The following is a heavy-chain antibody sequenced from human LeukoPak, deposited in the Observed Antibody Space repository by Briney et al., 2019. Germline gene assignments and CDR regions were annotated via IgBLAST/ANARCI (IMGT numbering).Heavy chain of an antibody. CDR1: GFTFSSYA. CDR2: ISYVGSNK. CDR3: AREFSGILDY. V-gene: IGHV3-30*04. Sequence: PGRSLRLSCAASGFTFSSYAMHWVRQAPGKGLEWVAVISYVGSNKYYADSVKGRFTISRDNSKNTLYLQMNSLGAEDTAVYYCAREFSGILDYWGQGTLVTVSS. J-gene: IGHJ4*02.